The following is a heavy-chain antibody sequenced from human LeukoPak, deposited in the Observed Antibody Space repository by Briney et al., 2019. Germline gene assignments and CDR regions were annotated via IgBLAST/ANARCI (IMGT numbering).Heavy chain of an antibody. V-gene: IGHV1-18*01. Sequence: GASVKVSCKASGYTLTSYGISWVRQAPGQGLEWMGWISVYSGNPNYAQKLQGRVTLTTDTSASTAYMELGSLRSDDTAVYYCARDADGVIDYWGQGTLVTVSS. D-gene: IGHD3-10*01. CDR3: ARDADGVIDY. J-gene: IGHJ4*02. CDR2: ISVYSGNP. CDR1: GYTLTSYG.